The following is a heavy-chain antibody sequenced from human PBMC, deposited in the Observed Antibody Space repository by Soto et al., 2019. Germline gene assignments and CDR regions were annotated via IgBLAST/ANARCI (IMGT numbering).Heavy chain of an antibody. J-gene: IGHJ4*02. CDR1: GGSISSGGYY. V-gene: IGHV4-31*03. D-gene: IGHD2-2*01. Sequence: PSETLSLTCTVSGGSISSGGYYWSWIRQHPGKGLEWIGYIYYSGSTYYNPSLKSRVTISVDTSKNQFSLKLSSVTAADTAVYYCARLVEYQLLFDYWGQGTLVTVSS. CDR3: ARLVEYQLLFDY. CDR2: IYYSGST.